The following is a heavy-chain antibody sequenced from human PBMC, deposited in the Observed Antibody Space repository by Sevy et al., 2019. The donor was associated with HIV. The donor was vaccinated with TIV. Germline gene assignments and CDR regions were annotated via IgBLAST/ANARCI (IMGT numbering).Heavy chain of an antibody. CDR1: GFTFIDDA. Sequence: GGSLRLSCADSGFTFIDDAMHWVRQAPGKELEWVAVISDDGSKTYYADSVNGRFTISRDNSKNTLYLQMNSLRADDTAVYYCAIGRVTSHYFDYWGQGTLVTVSS. CDR3: AIGRVTSHYFDY. D-gene: IGHD2-21*02. J-gene: IGHJ4*02. V-gene: IGHV3-30*04. CDR2: ISDDGSKT.